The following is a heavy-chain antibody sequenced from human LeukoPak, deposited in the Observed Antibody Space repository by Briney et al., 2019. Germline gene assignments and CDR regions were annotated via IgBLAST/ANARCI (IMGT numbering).Heavy chain of an antibody. J-gene: IGHJ6*03. D-gene: IGHD3/OR15-3a*01. CDR1: GGSISSYY. CDR2: IYYSGST. CDR3: ARGGGLGYYYYYMDV. Sequence: SETLSLTCTVSGGSISSYYWSWIRQPPGKGLEWIGYIYYSGSTNYNPSLKSRVTISVDPSKNQFSLKLSSVTAADTAVYYCARGGGLGYYYYYMDVWGKGTTVTISS. V-gene: IGHV4-59*01.